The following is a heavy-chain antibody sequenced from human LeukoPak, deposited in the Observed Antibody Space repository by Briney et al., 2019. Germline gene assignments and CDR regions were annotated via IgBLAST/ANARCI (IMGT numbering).Heavy chain of an antibody. Sequence: QSGGSLRLSCAAYGLTFSSYAMNWVRQAPGKGLEWVSSISGGGLSTYYADSVKGRFTISRDNSKNTLSLQMNSLRAEDTAVYYCARDSRSDYWGQGTLVTVSS. J-gene: IGHJ4*02. CDR1: GLTFSSYA. D-gene: IGHD6-13*01. V-gene: IGHV3-23*01. CDR2: ISGGGLST. CDR3: ARDSRSDY.